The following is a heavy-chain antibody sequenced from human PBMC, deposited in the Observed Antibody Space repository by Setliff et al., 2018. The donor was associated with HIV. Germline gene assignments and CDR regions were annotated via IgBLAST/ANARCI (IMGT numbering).Heavy chain of an antibody. J-gene: IGHJ6*03. CDR1: GGSISSNSYY. D-gene: IGHD2-8*02. Sequence: ASETLSLTCTVSGGSISSNSYYWGWIRQPPGKGLEWIGEITHSGRTNFRPSLRSRATMSRDTYKNQSSLKLSSVTAADTAVYYCARATATYWYSIPRDYIYHMDVWGEGTTVTVSS. CDR2: ITHSGRT. V-gene: IGHV4-39*07. CDR3: ARATATYWYSIPRDYIYHMDV.